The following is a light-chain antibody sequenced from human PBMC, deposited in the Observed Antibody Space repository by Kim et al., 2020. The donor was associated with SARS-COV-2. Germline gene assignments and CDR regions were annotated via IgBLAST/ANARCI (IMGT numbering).Light chain of an antibody. CDR2: AAI. CDR1: PRVSTSN. Sequence: LAPGERATRSCRASPRVSTSNLAWYQQKPGQAPRLLIYAAIHRPGGIPDRFSGSGSGTDFTLTISRLDPEDFAVYYCQYYDTSPYTFGQGTKLEI. CDR3: QYYDTSPYT. J-gene: IGKJ2*01. V-gene: IGKV3-20*01.